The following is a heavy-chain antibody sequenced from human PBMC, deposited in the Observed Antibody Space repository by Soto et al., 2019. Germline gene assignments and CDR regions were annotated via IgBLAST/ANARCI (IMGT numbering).Heavy chain of an antibody. D-gene: IGHD1-1*01. CDR2: MSHNGGT. CDR1: GGFVSSGSYY. J-gene: IGHJ3*02. V-gene: IGHV4-34*01. CDR3: ARVERGTATTVVDAFDI. Sequence: QVQLQQWGAGLLKPSETLSLTCAVYGGFVSSGSYYWSWIRQPPGKGLEWIGEMSHNGGTPFNPSLKRRVTISVVTSKIQFSLKMSSVTAADTALYYCARVERGTATTVVDAFDIWGPGTMVTVSS.